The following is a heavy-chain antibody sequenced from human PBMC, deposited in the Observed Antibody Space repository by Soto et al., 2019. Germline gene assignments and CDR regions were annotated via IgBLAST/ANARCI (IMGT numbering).Heavy chain of an antibody. CDR1: GGSISSYY. D-gene: IGHD6-13*01. CDR3: AREYSSGWYGWFDP. V-gene: IGHV4-4*07. Sequence: SETLSFTCTVSGGSISSYYWSWIRQPAGKGLEWIGRIYTSGSTNYNPSLKSRVTMSVDTSKNQFSLKLSSVTAADTAVYYCAREYSSGWYGWFDPWGQGTLVTVSS. CDR2: IYTSGST. J-gene: IGHJ5*02.